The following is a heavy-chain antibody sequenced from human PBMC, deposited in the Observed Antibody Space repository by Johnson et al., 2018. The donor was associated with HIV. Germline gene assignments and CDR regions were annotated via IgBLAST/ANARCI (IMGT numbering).Heavy chain of an antibody. CDR1: GFTFSTYA. V-gene: IGHV3-23*04. Sequence: VQLVESGGGLAQPGVSLRLSCAASGFTFSTYAMTWVRQAPGKGLEWVSGLSGSGGTTYYADSVKGRFTISRDNSKNTLYLQMNSLRAEDTAVYYCAREGRLGSYLGGVAFDIWGQGTIVTVSS. D-gene: IGHD1-26*01. J-gene: IGHJ3*02. CDR3: AREGRLGSYLGGVAFDI. CDR2: LSGSGGTT.